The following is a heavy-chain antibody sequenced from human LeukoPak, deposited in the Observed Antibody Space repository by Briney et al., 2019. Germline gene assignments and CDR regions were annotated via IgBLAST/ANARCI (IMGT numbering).Heavy chain of an antibody. J-gene: IGHJ4*02. CDR3: ARHYGP. CDR2: IYSSGSA. V-gene: IGHV4-59*08. Sequence: SETLSLTCTVSGGSINSYYWSWIRQPPGKGLEWIGFIYSSGSANYNSSLKSRVTISVDTSKNQFSLKLNSVTATDTAVYYCARHYGPWGQGTLVTVSS. CDR1: GGSINSYY. D-gene: IGHD3-10*01.